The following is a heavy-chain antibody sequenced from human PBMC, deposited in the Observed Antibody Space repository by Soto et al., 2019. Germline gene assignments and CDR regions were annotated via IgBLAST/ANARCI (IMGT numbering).Heavy chain of an antibody. CDR1: GYTFTSYD. CDR2: MNGNSGNT. Sequence: QVQLVQSGAEVKKPGASVKVSCKASGYTFTSYDINWVRQATGQGLEWMGWMNGNSGNTGYAQKFKGRVTMTSNTSIITAYMELSSLRSEDTALYYCATSTNAYGFRHWGQGTLVTVSS. J-gene: IGHJ1*01. D-gene: IGHD2-8*01. CDR3: ATSTNAYGFRH. V-gene: IGHV1-8*01.